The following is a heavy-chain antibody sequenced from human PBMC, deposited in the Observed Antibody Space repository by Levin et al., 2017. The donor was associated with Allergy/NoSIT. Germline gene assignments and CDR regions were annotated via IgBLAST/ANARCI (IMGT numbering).Heavy chain of an antibody. V-gene: IGHV1-69*06. Sequence: RASVKVSCKASGGTFSSYAISWVRQAPGQGLEWMGGIIPIFGTANYAQKFQGRVTITADKSTSTAYMELSSLRSEDTAVYYCARDGGSGLLWFRESLAFDPWGQGTLVTVSS. CDR2: IIPIFGTA. CDR3: ARDGGSGLLWFRESLAFDP. CDR1: GGTFSSYA. D-gene: IGHD3-10*01. J-gene: IGHJ5*02.